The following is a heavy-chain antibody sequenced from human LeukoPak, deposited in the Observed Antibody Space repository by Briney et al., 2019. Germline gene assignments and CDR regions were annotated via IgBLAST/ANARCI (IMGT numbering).Heavy chain of an antibody. Sequence: GGSLRLSCAASGFTVSSNYMSWVRQAPGKGLEWVSVIYSGGSTYYADSVKGRFTISRDYSKNTLYLQMNSLRAEDTAVYYCAKEGYYDILTGYPYYFDYWGQGTLVTVSS. D-gene: IGHD3-9*01. CDR3: AKEGYYDILTGYPYYFDY. CDR2: IYSGGST. J-gene: IGHJ4*02. V-gene: IGHV3-53*01. CDR1: GFTVSSNY.